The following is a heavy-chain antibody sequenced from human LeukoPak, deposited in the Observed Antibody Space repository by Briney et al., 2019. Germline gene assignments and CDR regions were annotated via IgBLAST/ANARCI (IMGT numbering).Heavy chain of an antibody. CDR2: INPNSGGT. V-gene: IGHV1-2*02. J-gene: IGHJ6*02. Sequence: ASVTVSCTASGYTFTGYYMHWVRQAPGQGLEWMGWINPNSGGTNYAQKFQGRVTMTRDTSISTAYMELSRLRSDGAAVYYCARDSSASGMDVWGQGATVTVSS. D-gene: IGHD6-6*01. CDR3: ARDSSASGMDV. CDR1: GYTFTGYY.